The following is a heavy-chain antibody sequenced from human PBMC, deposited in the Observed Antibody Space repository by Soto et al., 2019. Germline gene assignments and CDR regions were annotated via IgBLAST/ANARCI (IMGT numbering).Heavy chain of an antibody. CDR3: ARVPSSSGRAHFDY. Sequence: QVQRVESGGGVVQPRRSLRLSCAAPRCTCSSYAIHWVRQATGKGLEWVAVISYDGSNKYYADSVKGRFTISRDNSKNTLHLPMNTLRAEDKAVYYCARVPSSSGRAHFDYWGQGTLVTFSS. CDR1: RCTCSSYA. J-gene: IGHJ4*02. V-gene: IGHV3-30-3*01. CDR2: ISYDGSNK. D-gene: IGHD2-15*01.